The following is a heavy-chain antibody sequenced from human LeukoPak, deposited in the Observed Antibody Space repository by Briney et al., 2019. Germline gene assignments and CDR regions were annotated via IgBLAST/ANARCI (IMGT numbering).Heavy chain of an antibody. D-gene: IGHD1-20*01. CDR2: ISAYNGNT. CDR3: ARGGITGTLDAFDI. V-gene: IGHV1-18*01. J-gene: IGHJ3*02. CDR1: GYTFTSYG. Sequence: ASVKVSCKASGYTFTSYGISWVRQAPGQGLEWMGWISAYNGNTNYAQKFQGRVTITADESTSTAYMELSSLRSEDTAVYYCARGGITGTLDAFDIWGQGTMVTVSS.